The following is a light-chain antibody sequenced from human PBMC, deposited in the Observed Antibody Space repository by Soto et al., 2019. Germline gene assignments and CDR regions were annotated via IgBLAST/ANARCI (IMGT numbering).Light chain of an antibody. J-gene: IGKJ4*01. V-gene: IGKV1-6*01. CDR2: GAT. CDR1: QGIRSD. Sequence: AIQMTQSPSSLSASVGDRVTITCRASQGIRSDLGWYQQKPGKAPNLLIYGATSLHSGVPSRFSGSGSGTDFTLTISSLQPEDFATYYCLQDYIYPLTFGGGTKVEMK. CDR3: LQDYIYPLT.